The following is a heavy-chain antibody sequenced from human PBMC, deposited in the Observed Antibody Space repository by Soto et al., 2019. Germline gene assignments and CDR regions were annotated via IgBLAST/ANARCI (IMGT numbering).Heavy chain of an antibody. J-gene: IGHJ4*02. CDR3: ARQVVVIAAIDY. V-gene: IGHV4-59*08. Sequence: SETLSLTCTVSGGSISSYYWSWIRQPPGKGLEWIGYIYFSGITNYNPSLKSRVTISVDTSKNQFSLKLSSVTAADTAVYYCARQVVVIAAIDYWGQGALVTVSS. CDR1: GGSISSYY. CDR2: IYFSGIT. D-gene: IGHD2-15*01.